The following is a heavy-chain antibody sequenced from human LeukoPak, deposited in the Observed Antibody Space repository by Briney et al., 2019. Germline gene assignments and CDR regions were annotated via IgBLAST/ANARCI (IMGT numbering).Heavy chain of an antibody. V-gene: IGHV1-46*01. Sequence: ASVKVSCKASGYTFTSYYMHWVRQAPGQGLEWTGIINPSGGSTSYAQKFQGRVTMTRDMSTSTVYMELSSLRSEDTAVYYCARDLGGEYYFDYWGQGTLVTVSS. CDR3: ARDLGGEYYFDY. J-gene: IGHJ4*02. CDR2: INPSGGST. D-gene: IGHD3-16*01. CDR1: GYTFTSYY.